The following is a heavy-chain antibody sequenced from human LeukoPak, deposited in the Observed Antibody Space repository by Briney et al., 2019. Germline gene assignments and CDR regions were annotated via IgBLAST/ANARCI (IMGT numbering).Heavy chain of an antibody. V-gene: IGHV4-59*01. Sequence: SETLSLTCTGSGGSISSYYWSWIRQPPGKGLEWIGYIYYSGSTNYNPSLKSRVTISVDTSKNQFSLKLSSVTAADTAVYYCARSGRLVGATDFDYWGQGTLVTVSS. J-gene: IGHJ4*02. CDR3: ARSGRLVGATDFDY. CDR1: GGSISSYY. CDR2: IYYSGST. D-gene: IGHD1-26*01.